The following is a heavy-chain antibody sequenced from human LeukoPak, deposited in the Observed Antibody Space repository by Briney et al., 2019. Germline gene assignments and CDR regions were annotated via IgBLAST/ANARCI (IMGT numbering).Heavy chain of an antibody. J-gene: IGHJ4*02. CDR1: GYTFTSYY. D-gene: IGHD6-19*01. CDR2: INPSGGST. Sequence: ASVKVFCKASGYTFTSYYMHWVRQAPGQGLEWMGIINPSGGSTRIEQKLQGRVTVTRDTSTSTVNMELSSLRSEDPAADHCVQDTAIAVAYFDYWDQGTLVTVSS. CDR3: VQDTAIAVAYFDY. V-gene: IGHV1-46*04.